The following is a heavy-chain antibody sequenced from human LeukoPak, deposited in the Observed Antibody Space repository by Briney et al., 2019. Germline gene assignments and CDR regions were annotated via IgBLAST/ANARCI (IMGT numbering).Heavy chain of an antibody. CDR3: ARQGY. CDR2: ISYDGSNK. V-gene: IGHV3-30*03. CDR1: GFTFSSYG. J-gene: IGHJ4*02. Sequence: GGSLRLSCAASGFTFSSYGMHWVRQAPGKGLEWVAVISYDGSNKYYADSVKGRFTISRDNAKNSLYLQMNSLRAEDTAVYYCARQGYWGQGTLVTVSS.